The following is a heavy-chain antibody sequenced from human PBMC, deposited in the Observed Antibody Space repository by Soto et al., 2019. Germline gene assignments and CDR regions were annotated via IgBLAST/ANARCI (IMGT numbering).Heavy chain of an antibody. J-gene: IGHJ4*02. Sequence: GGSLRLSCAASGFTFSGSAMHWVRQASGKGLEWVGRIRSKANSYATAYSASVKGRFTISRDYSKNTAYLQMNSLKTEDTAVYYCTTPVTYGSGSYVLRTLNYWAQGTLVPVSS. D-gene: IGHD3-10*01. CDR2: IRSKANSYAT. V-gene: IGHV3-73*01. CDR3: TTPVTYGSGSYVLRTLNY. CDR1: GFTFSGSA.